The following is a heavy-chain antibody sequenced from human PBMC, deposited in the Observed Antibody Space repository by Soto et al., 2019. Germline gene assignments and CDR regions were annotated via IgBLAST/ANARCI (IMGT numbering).Heavy chain of an antibody. CDR2: ISANNAKT. Sequence: ASVKVSCKSSGYTLSTYGIAWVRQAPGQGLEWMGRISANNAKTNYAQKFGGRVTMTTDASTNSATLQMNSLRAEDTAVYYCAKVLGNDFWSGYYTRWFDPWGQGTLVTVSS. D-gene: IGHD3-3*01. J-gene: IGHJ5*02. CDR1: GYTLSTYG. CDR3: AKVLGNDFWSGYYTRWFDP. V-gene: IGHV1-18*01.